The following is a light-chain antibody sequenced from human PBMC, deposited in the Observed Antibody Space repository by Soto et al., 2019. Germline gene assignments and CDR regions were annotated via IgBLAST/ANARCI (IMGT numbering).Light chain of an antibody. Sequence: SYELTHQPSVSVAPGKTATISWGGNNIGPKGVHWYQQKPGQAPILVIYFDKDRPSGIPERFSGSNSGNTATLTIARVEAGDEADYYCQVWDPDTDHRVFGGGTKLTV. CDR3: QVWDPDTDHRV. J-gene: IGLJ3*02. CDR2: FDK. CDR1: NIGPKG. V-gene: IGLV3-21*04.